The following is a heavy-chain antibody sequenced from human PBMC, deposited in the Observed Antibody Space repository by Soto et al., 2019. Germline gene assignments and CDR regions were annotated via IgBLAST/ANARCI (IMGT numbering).Heavy chain of an antibody. CDR1: GFTFSTYW. J-gene: IGHJ5*02. V-gene: IGHV3-74*01. CDR3: ARSDWFDP. D-gene: IGHD3-10*01. CDR2: IKSDGSST. Sequence: EVQLVESGGGLVQPGGSLRLSCAASGFTFSTYWMHWVRQAPGKGLVWVSRIKSDGSSTTYADSVKGRFTISRDNAKNTLYLQMSSLRVEDTAVYYCARSDWFDPWGQGTLVTVSS.